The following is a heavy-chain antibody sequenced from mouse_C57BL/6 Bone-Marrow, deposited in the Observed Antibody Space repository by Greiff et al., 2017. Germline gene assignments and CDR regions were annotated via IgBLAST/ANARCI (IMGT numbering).Heavy chain of an antibody. D-gene: IGHD1-1*01. CDR2: IDPSDSYT. Sequence: QVQLKESGAELVKPGASVKLSCKASGYTFTSYWMQWVKQRPGQGLEWIGEIDPSDSYTNYNQKFKGKATLTVDTSSSTAYMQLSSLTSEYSAVYYCASSRAWFAYWGQGTLVTVSA. CDR1: GYTFTSYW. J-gene: IGHJ3*01. V-gene: IGHV1-50*01. CDR3: ASSRAWFAY.